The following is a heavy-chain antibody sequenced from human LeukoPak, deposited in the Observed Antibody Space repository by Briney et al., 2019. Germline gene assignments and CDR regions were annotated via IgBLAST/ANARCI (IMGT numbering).Heavy chain of an antibody. CDR1: GGPISSYY. CDR2: IYTSGST. D-gene: IGHD6-6*01. V-gene: IGHV4-4*07. Sequence: SETLSLTCTVSGGPISSYYWSWIRQPAGKGLEWIGRIYTSGSTNYNPSLKSRVTMSVDTSKNQFSLKLSSVTAADTAVYYCARVVSYSSSPAYFDYWGQGTLVTVSS. J-gene: IGHJ4*02. CDR3: ARVVSYSSSPAYFDY.